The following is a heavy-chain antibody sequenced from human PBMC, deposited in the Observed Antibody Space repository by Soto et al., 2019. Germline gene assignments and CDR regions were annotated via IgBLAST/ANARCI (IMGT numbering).Heavy chain of an antibody. D-gene: IGHD2-21*01. CDR3: ARYRNSQDYYYGMDV. CDR1: GYTFSSSA. CDR2: IIVGTDKT. V-gene: IGHV1-3*01. Sequence: VKVSCKASGYTFSSSAMHWVRQAPGQGLEWMGWIIVGTDKTEYSRRLQGRVTITEDESTSTAYMELSSLRSEDTAVYYCARYRNSQDYYYGMDVWGQGTTVTVSS. J-gene: IGHJ6*02.